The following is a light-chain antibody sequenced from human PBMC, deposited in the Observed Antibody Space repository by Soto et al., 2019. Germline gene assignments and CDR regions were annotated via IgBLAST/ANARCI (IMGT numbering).Light chain of an antibody. CDR1: QSVSSK. Sequence: EIVLPQSPATLSVSPGERATLSCRASQSVSSKLAWYQQKPGQAPRLLIFGASTRATGIPARFSGSGSGTDFTLTISRLEPEDFAVYYCQQYGSSGTFGQGTKVDI. J-gene: IGKJ1*01. CDR2: GAS. CDR3: QQYGSSGT. V-gene: IGKV3-15*01.